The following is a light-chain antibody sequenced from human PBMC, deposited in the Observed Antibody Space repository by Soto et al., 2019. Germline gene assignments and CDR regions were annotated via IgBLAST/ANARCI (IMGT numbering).Light chain of an antibody. CDR1: QSISSW. V-gene: IGKV1-5*01. J-gene: IGKJ1*01. CDR2: DAS. Sequence: RVTITCRASQSISSWLAWYQQKPGKAPKLLIYDASILKSGVPSRFSGSGSGTEFTLTISSLQPDDFATYYCQQYDTYPWTFGQGTKVDIK. CDR3: QQYDTYPWT.